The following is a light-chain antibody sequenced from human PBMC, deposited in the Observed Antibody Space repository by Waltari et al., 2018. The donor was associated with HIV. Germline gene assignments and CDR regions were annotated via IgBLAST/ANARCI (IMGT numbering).Light chain of an antibody. CDR2: DVS. Sequence: QSALTQPASVSGSPGQSITISCTGTSSDVGGYNYVSWYQHHPAKAHKLMIYDVSKRPSGVSNRFSGSKSGNTASLTISGLQAEDEADYYCCSYAGSVVFGGGTKLSVL. J-gene: IGLJ2*01. V-gene: IGLV2-23*02. CDR1: SSDVGGYNY. CDR3: CSYAGSVV.